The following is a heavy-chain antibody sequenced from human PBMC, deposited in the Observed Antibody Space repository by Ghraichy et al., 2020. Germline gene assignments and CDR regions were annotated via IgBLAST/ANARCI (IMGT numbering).Heavy chain of an antibody. V-gene: IGHV4-59*01. CDR2: IYYSGST. D-gene: IGHD6-19*01. J-gene: IGHJ4*02. CDR1: GGSISSYY. Sequence: GSLRLSCTVSGGSISSYYWSWIRQSPGKGLEWIGYIYYSGSTNYNPSLKSRVTISVDTSKNQFSLKLSSVTAADTAVYYCARLSIVVAAFDYWGQGTLVTVSS. CDR3: ARLSIVVAAFDY.